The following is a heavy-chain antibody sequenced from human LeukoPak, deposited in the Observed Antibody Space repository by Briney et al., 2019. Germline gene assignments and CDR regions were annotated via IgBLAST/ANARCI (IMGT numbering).Heavy chain of an antibody. J-gene: IGHJ4*02. CDR2: INSSGGST. CDR3: ARFAVHRRLTVAGQFGLDY. D-gene: IGHD6-19*01. Sequence: GASVKVSRKASGYTFTGYYMYWVRQAPGQGLEWMGIINSSGGSTNYAQKFQGRVTMTRDTSTSTVYMELSSLRSEDTAVYYCARFAVHRRLTVAGQFGLDYWGQGTLVTVSS. CDR1: GYTFTGYY. V-gene: IGHV1-46*01.